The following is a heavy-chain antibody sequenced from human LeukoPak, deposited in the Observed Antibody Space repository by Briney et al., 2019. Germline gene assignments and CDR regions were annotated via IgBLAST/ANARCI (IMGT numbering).Heavy chain of an antibody. Sequence: ETGGSLRLSCAASGFTSSSYAMSWVRQAPGKGLEWVSAISGSGGSTYYADSVKGRFTISRDNSKNTLYLQMNSLRAEDTAVYYCANCGGSCYYFLDWGQGTLVTVSS. CDR1: GFTSSSYA. V-gene: IGHV3-23*01. J-gene: IGHJ4*02. CDR3: ANCGGSCYYFLD. CDR2: ISGSGGST. D-gene: IGHD2-15*01.